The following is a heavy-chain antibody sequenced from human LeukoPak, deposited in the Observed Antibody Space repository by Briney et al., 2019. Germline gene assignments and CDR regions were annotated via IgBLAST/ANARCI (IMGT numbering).Heavy chain of an antibody. J-gene: IGHJ4*02. CDR3: AKSADLFYFDH. Sequence: GGSLILSCIASGFTFNNYAMTWFRQAPGQGLQCVSLISRDGGAANYADSVQGRFTISRDNSKNAVSLRMDSLRAEDTAVYYCAKSADLFYFDHWGQGTLVTVSS. CDR2: ISRDGGAA. V-gene: IGHV3-23*01. D-gene: IGHD2-2*01. CDR1: GFTFNNYA.